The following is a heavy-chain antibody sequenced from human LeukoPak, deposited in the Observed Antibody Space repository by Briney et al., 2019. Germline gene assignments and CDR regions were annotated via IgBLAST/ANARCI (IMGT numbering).Heavy chain of an antibody. CDR2: IYYSGTT. J-gene: IGHJ4*02. CDR1: GASISSYY. Sequence: SETLSLTCTVSGASISSYYWSWIRQPPGKGLEWIGYIYYSGTTNYNPSLKSRVTISVDTSNNQFSLKLSSVTAADTAVYYCARKDYDSSGQFDYWGQGTLVTVSS. V-gene: IGHV4-59*12. D-gene: IGHD3-22*01. CDR3: ARKDYDSSGQFDY.